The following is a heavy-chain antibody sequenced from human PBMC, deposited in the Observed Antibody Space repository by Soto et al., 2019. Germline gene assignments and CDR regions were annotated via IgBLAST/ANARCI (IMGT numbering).Heavy chain of an antibody. V-gene: IGHV1-18*01. CDR2: ISPYNGNT. Sequence: QVQLVQSGPEVKKPGASVKVSCKASGYTFTSYGISWVRQAPGQGLEWMGWISPYNGNTTYAHKLQGRVTMTTDTSTSTAYMELRSPRSADPGVYFCARDLSGNPGFWGQGTLVTFSS. CDR3: ARDLSGNPGF. J-gene: IGHJ4*02. CDR1: GYTFTSYG. D-gene: IGHD2-15*01.